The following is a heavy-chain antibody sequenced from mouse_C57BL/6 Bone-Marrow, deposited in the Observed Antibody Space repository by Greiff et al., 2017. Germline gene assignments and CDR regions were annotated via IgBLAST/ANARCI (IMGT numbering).Heavy chain of an antibody. V-gene: IGHV14-4*01. J-gene: IGHJ2*01. CDR2: IDPENGDT. CDR1: GYTIKDDY. Sequence: VQLQQSGAELVRPGASVKLSCKASGYTIKDDYMHWVKQRPGQGLEWIGWIDPENGDTKYASKFQGKATITADTSSNTAYLQLSSLTSEDTAVYYCTVDSSGYGNYWGQGTTLTVSS. CDR3: TVDSSGYGNY. D-gene: IGHD3-2*02.